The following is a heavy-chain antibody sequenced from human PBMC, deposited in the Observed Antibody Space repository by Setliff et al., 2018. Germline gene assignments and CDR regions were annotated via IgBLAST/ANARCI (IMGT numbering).Heavy chain of an antibody. CDR3: ARDPGSGWLRYYYYGMDV. Sequence: VASVKVSCKASGYTFTSYGISWVRQAPGQGLEWMGWISAYNGNTNYAQKLQGRVTMTTDTSTSTADMELRSLRSGDTAVYYCARDPGSGWLRYYYYGMDVWGQGTTVTVSS. CDR1: GYTFTSYG. D-gene: IGHD6-19*01. J-gene: IGHJ6*02. V-gene: IGHV1-18*01. CDR2: ISAYNGNT.